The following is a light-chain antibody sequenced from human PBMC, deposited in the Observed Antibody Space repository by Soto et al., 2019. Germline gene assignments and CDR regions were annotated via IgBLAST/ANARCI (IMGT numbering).Light chain of an antibody. CDR1: SSDVGSYNY. V-gene: IGLV2-14*01. Sequence: QSVLTQPASVSGSPGQSITISCTGTSSDVGSYNYVSWYQQHPGKAPKLMIYEVSNRPSGVSNRFSGSKSGNTASLTISGLQDEEEDDYYCSSYTSSSTRVFGGGTKLTVL. CDR3: SSYTSSSTRV. J-gene: IGLJ3*02. CDR2: EVS.